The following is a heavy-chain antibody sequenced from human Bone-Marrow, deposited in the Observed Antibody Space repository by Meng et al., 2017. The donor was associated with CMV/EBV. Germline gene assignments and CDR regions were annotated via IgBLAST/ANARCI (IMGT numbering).Heavy chain of an antibody. CDR3: ARDDFYDFWSGYRKYYYYGMDV. V-gene: IGHV3-7*03. D-gene: IGHD3-3*01. J-gene: IGHJ6*02. CDR1: GFTFDDYA. Sequence: GESLKISCAASGFTFDDYAMHWVRQAPGKGLEWVANIKQDASEKNYVDSVKGRFTISRDDATSSLYLQMTSLRVEDTAVYYCARDDFYDFWSGYRKYYYYGMDVWGQGTTVTVSS. CDR2: IKQDASEK.